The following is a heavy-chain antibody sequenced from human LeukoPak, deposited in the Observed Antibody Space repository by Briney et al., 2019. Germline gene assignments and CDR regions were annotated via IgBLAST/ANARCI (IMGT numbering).Heavy chain of an antibody. J-gene: IGHJ3*01. CDR2: ISGSGGRT. D-gene: IGHD3-10*01. CDR1: GFTFSSYA. CDR3: AKRVPSRGSDV. Sequence: QAGGSLRLSCAASGFTFSSYAMSWVRQAPGKGLEWVSGISGSGGRTNYADSVKGRFTISRDNSENTLYLQMNSLRAEDTAVYYCAKRVPSRGSDVWGQGTMVTVSS. V-gene: IGHV3-23*01.